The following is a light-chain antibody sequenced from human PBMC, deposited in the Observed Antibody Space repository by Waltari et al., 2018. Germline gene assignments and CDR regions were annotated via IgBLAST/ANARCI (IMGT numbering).Light chain of an antibody. J-gene: IGLJ2*01. Sequence: QSALIQPRSVSGSPGQSVTISCTGSSSDVGSYNYVTWYQNHPGKAPKLILYDVSKRPSGVPDRFSGSKSGSTASLTISGLQAEDEADYYCCSHAGSYTLIFGGGTKLTVL. CDR1: SSDVGSYNY. CDR2: DVS. V-gene: IGLV2-11*01. CDR3: CSHAGSYTLI.